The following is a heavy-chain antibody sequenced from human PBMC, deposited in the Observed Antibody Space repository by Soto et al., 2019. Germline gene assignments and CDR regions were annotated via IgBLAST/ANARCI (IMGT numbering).Heavy chain of an antibody. CDR1: RFTFSNHG. CDR3: AKGRRVRGSPGAYYSYYGMDV. V-gene: IGHV3-30*18. Sequence: SCASSRFTFSNHGMHWVRQAPGKGLEWVAAISDDGSKKYYADSVKGRFTLPRDNSKNTLYLQINSLTVEDTAEYYCAKGRRVRGSPGAYYSYYGMDVCGQGTTVTVSS. D-gene: IGHD2-21*01. J-gene: IGHJ6*02. CDR2: ISDDGSKK.